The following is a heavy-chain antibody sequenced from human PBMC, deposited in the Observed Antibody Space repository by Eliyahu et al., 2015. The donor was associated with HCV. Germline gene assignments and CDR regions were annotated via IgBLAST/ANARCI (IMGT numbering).Heavy chain of an antibody. J-gene: IGHJ4*02. CDR3: ANLGRRPPFDY. Sequence: VQLLESGGDLVQPGGSLXLXCAASGFPXXXYAMSWVRQAPGKGLEWVSSISXSAGNTYYADSVKGRFTISRDNSENTLYLQMNSLRADDTAVYYCANLGRRPPFDYWGQGTLVTVSS. CDR1: GFPXXXYA. CDR2: ISXSAGNT. V-gene: IGHV3-23*01.